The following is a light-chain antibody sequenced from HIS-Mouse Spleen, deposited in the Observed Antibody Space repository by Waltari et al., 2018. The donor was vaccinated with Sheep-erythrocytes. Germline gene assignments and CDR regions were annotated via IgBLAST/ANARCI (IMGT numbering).Light chain of an antibody. Sequence: QSALTQPASVSGSPGQSITISCTGTSSDVGSYNLVSWYQPHPGKAPKLMIYEGSKRPSGVSNRFSGSKSGNTASLTISGLQAEDEADYYCCSYAGSSTLVFGGGTKLAV. CDR2: EGS. V-gene: IGLV2-23*01. CDR1: SSDVGSYNL. CDR3: CSYAGSSTLV. J-gene: IGLJ2*01.